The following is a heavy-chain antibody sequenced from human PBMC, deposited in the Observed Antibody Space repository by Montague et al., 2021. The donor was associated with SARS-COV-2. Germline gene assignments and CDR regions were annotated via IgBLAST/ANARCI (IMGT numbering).Heavy chain of an antibody. V-gene: IGHV3-23*03. J-gene: IGHJ3*01. D-gene: IGHD1-14*01. CDR3: ARGPVSDAFDV. Sequence: SLRLSYAVSGFTFSNYAMSWVRQAPGKGLEWVSFIYGGGTYIYYADSVEGRFTISRDDSENALYLQMSSLRAEDTAVYYCARGPVSDAFDVWGQGTMVTVSS. CDR1: GFTFSNYA. CDR2: IYGGGTYI.